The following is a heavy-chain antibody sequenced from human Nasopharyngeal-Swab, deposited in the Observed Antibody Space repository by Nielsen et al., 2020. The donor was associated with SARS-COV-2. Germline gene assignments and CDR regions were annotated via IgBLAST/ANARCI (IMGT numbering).Heavy chain of an antibody. J-gene: IGHJ4*02. CDR2: ISGDGGST. V-gene: IGHV3-43*02. Sequence: GGSLRLSCAASGFTFDDYAMRWVRQAPGKGLEWVSLISGDGGSTYYADSVNGRFTISRDNSKNSLYLQMNSLRTEDTALYYCARALHQYNWNYLYYWGQGTLVTVSS. D-gene: IGHD1-7*01. CDR3: ARALHQYNWNYLYY. CDR1: GFTFDDYA.